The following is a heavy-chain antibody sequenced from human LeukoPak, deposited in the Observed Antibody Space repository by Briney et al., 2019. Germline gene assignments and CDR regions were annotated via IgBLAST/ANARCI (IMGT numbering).Heavy chain of an antibody. CDR3: ARAGDFWSGKNWFDP. Sequence: PSETLSLTCAVYGGSFSGYYWSSIRQPPGKGLEWIGEINHSGSTNYNPSLKSRVTISVDTSKNQFSLKLSSVTAADTAVYYCARAGDFWSGKNWFDPWGQGTLVTVSS. CDR2: INHSGST. CDR1: GGSFSGYY. D-gene: IGHD3-3*01. V-gene: IGHV4-34*01. J-gene: IGHJ5*02.